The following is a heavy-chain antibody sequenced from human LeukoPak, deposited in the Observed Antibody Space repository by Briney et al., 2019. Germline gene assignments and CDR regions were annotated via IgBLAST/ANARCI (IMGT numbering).Heavy chain of an antibody. CDR2: INPSGGST. D-gene: IGHD3-16*01. Sequence: EASVKVSCKASGYTFTSYYMHWVRQAPGQGLEWMGIINPSGGSTSYAQKFQGRVTMTRDTSTSTVYMDLSSLRSEDTAFYYCARDYNWGVDYWGQGTLITVSS. CDR3: ARDYNWGVDY. J-gene: IGHJ4*02. CDR1: GYTFTSYY. V-gene: IGHV1-46*01.